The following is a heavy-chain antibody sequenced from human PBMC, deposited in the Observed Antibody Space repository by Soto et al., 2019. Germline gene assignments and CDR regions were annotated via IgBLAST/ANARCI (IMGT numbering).Heavy chain of an antibody. CDR2: ISAYNGNT. V-gene: IGHV1-18*01. J-gene: IGHJ6*02. D-gene: IGHD6-19*01. CDR3: ARDRPPRSIEVGRLYYYGMDV. CDR1: GYTFTTYG. Sequence: QVQLVQSGAEVKKPGASVKVSCKAAGYTFTTYGISWVRQAPGQGLEWMGWISAYNGNTNYAQKLQGRVTMTTDTSTSTAYMELRSLRAEDAAVYYCARDRPPRSIEVGRLYYYGMDVWGQGTTVTVSS.